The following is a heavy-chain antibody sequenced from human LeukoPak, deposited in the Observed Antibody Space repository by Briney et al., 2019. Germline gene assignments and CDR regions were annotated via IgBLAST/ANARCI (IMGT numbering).Heavy chain of an antibody. D-gene: IGHD4-17*01. J-gene: IGHJ4*02. CDR2: ISAYNGNT. CDR1: GYTFTSYG. V-gene: IGHV1-18*01. Sequence: ASVKVSCKASGYTFTSYGISWVRQAPGQGLEWMGWISAYNGNTNYAQKLQGRVTMTTDTSTSTAYMELRSLRSDGTAVYYSARDASVTTVSDYFDCWSQGTLVTV. CDR3: ARDASVTTVSDYFDC.